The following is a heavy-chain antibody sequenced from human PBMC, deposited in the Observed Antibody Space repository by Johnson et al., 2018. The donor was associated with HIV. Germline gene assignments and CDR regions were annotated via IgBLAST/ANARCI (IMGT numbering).Heavy chain of an antibody. J-gene: IGHJ3*02. CDR2: ISGSTIMI. Sequence: QVQLVESGGGLVKPGGSLRLSCTASGFTFSDYYMSWIRQAPGKGLEWVSYISGSTIMINYANSVKGRFTISRDNSKNTLYLQMNRLRAEDTAVYYCARMTTTVSHHDGFDIWGQGTMVTVSS. D-gene: IGHD4-17*01. V-gene: IGHV3-11*06. CDR1: GFTFSDYY. CDR3: ARMTTTVSHHDGFDI.